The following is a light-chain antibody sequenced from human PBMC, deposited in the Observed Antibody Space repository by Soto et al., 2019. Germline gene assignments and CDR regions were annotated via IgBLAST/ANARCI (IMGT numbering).Light chain of an antibody. V-gene: IGKV3-15*01. CDR2: GAS. CDR1: QSVSSN. CDR3: QQYNKWPLT. Sequence: EIVMTQTPATLSVSPGERATLSCRASQSVSSNLAWYQHKPGQAASLLIHGASTRATGIPARFSGSGSGTDFTLTISSLQSEDVAVYYCQQYNKWPLTFGGGAKVEIK. J-gene: IGKJ4*01.